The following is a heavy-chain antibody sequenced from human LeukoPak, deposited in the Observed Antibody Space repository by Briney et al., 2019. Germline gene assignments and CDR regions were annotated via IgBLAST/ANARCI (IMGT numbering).Heavy chain of an antibody. Sequence: GGSLRLSCAASGFTFSSYGMHWVRQAPGKGLEWVAVISYDGSNKYYADSVKGRFTISKDNSKNTLYLQMNSLRAEDTAVYYCAPPPWRDIVVVPAAYFDYWGQGTLVTVSS. CDR3: APPPWRDIVVVPAAYFDY. CDR2: ISYDGSNK. D-gene: IGHD2-2*01. J-gene: IGHJ4*02. CDR1: GFTFSSYG. V-gene: IGHV3-30*03.